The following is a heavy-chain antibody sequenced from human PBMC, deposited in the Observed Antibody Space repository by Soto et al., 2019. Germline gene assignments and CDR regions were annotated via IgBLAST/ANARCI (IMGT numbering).Heavy chain of an antibody. CDR1: GYTFTSYY. CDR3: ARVYCSGGSCYSIDY. V-gene: IGHV1-46*03. CDR2: INPSGGST. J-gene: IGHJ4*02. Sequence: QVQLVQSGAEVKKPGASVKVSCKASGYTFTSYYMHWVRQAPGQGLEWMGIINPSGGSTSYAQKCQGRVTMTRDTSTSTVYMGLSRLRSEDTAVYYCARVYCSGGSCYSIDYWGQGTLVTVSS. D-gene: IGHD2-15*01.